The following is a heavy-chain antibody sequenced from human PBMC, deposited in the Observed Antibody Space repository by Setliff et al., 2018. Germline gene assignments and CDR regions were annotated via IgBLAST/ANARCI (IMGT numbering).Heavy chain of an antibody. J-gene: IGHJ5*02. D-gene: IGHD1-26*01. CDR2: INPNSGDT. Sequence: ASVKVSCKTSGNRFTDYNLHWVRQAPGQGLDWMGWINPNSGDTHSAQKFQGRVTMTRDTSINTAYMELSSLTSDDTAFYYCVRSGKFGMRFWFDQWGQGTLVTVSS. CDR1: GNRFTDYN. V-gene: IGHV1-2*02. CDR3: VRSGKFGMRFWFDQ.